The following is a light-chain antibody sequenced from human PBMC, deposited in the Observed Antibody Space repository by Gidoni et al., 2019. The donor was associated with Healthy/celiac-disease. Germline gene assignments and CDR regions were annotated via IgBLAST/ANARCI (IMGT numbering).Light chain of an antibody. J-gene: IGKJ3*01. CDR2: GAS. V-gene: IGKV3-15*01. CDR1: QSVSSN. Sequence: LVTTQSPATLSVSPGERATLSCRASQSVSSNLAWYQQKPGQAPRLLIYGASTRATGIPARFSGSGSGTEFTLTISSLQSEDFAVYYCQQYNNWPPLTFGPGTKVDIK. CDR3: QQYNNWPPLT.